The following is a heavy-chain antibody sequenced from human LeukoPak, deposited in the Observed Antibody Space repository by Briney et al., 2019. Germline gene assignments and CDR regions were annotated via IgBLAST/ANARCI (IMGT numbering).Heavy chain of an antibody. D-gene: IGHD6-13*01. Sequence: EASVKVSCKASGGTFSSYTISWVRQAPGQGLEWMGRIIPILGIANYAQKFQGRVTITADKSTSTAYMELSSLRSEDTAVYYCARTGIAAAGPIDYWGQGTLVTVSP. CDR1: GGTFSSYT. CDR2: IIPILGIA. J-gene: IGHJ4*02. V-gene: IGHV1-69*02. CDR3: ARTGIAAAGPIDY.